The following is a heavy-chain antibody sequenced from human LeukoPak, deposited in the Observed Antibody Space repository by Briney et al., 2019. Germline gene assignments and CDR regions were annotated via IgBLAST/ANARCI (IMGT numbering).Heavy chain of an antibody. Sequence: GASVKVSCKASGYTFTSYGISWVRQAPGQGLEWMGRISAYNGNTNYAQKLQGRVTMTTDTSTSTAYMELRSLRSDDTAVYYCARVPPFWSGYYTDLGYFQHWGQGTLVTVSS. CDR3: ARVPPFWSGYYTDLGYFQH. J-gene: IGHJ1*01. CDR2: ISAYNGNT. CDR1: GYTFTSYG. V-gene: IGHV1-18*01. D-gene: IGHD3-3*01.